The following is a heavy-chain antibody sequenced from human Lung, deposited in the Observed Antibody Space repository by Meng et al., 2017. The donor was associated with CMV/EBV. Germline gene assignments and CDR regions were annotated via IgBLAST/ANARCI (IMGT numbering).Heavy chain of an antibody. Sequence: LSLTCAASGFTFSTNWMDWVRQTPGKGLEWVANINPDGSEKSYVGSVEGRFTISRDNGKNLLSLEMISLRAEDTGVYYCSRTLDHWGQGTLVTVSS. J-gene: IGHJ5*02. CDR1: GFTFSTNW. CDR2: INPDGSEK. V-gene: IGHV3-7*01. CDR3: SRTLDH.